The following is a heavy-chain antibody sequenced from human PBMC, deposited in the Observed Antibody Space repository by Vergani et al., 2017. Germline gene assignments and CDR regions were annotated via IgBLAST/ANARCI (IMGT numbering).Heavy chain of an antibody. CDR2: INHSGST. V-gene: IGHV4-34*01. J-gene: IGHJ6*03. D-gene: IGHD2-15*01. CDR1: GGSFSGYY. Sequence: QVQLQQWGAGLLKPSETLSLTCAVYGGSFSGYYWSWIRQPPGKGLEWIGEINHSGSTNYNPSLKSRVTISVDTSKNQFSLKLSSVTAADTAVYYCATGRYCSGGSCYGAYYYYYMDVWGKGTTVTVSS. CDR3: ATGRYCSGGSCYGAYYYYYMDV.